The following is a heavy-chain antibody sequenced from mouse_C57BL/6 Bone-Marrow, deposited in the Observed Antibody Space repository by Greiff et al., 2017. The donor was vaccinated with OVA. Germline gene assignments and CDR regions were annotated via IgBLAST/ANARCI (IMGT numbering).Heavy chain of an antibody. D-gene: IGHD3-2*02. Sequence: QVQLQQSGAELVMPGASVKLSCKASGYTFTSYWMHWVKQRPGQGLEWIGEIDPSDSYTNYNQKFKGKSTLTVDKSSSTAYMQLSSLTSEDSAVYYCARVDSSGSLAMDYWGQGTSVTVSS. CDR1: GYTFTSYW. CDR2: IDPSDSYT. J-gene: IGHJ4*01. CDR3: ARVDSSGSLAMDY. V-gene: IGHV1-69*01.